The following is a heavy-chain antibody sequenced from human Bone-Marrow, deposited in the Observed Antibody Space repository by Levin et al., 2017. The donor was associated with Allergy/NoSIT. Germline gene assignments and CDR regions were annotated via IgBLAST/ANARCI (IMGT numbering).Heavy chain of an antibody. D-gene: IGHD1-26*01. CDR1: GFSLRTGGMC. V-gene: IGHV2-70*11. CDR2: IDWDDDK. CDR3: ARIRRGNSGSYYYFDY. Sequence: SGPTLVKPTQTLTLTCTFSGFSLRTGGMCVAWIRQPPGKALEWLARIDWDDDKYYNTSLKTRLTLSKDTSKNQVVLTLTNMDPVDTATYYCARIRRGNSGSYYYFDYWGQGTLVTVSS. J-gene: IGHJ4*02.